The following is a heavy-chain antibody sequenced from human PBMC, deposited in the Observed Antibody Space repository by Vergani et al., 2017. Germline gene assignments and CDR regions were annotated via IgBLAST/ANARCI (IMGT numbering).Heavy chain of an antibody. V-gene: IGHV4-61*02. D-gene: IGHD1-14*01. CDR1: GASINNDFYY. J-gene: IGHJ3*01. CDR2: IYVSGIT. CDR3: ARDNNQLRPSSFDL. Sequence: QVQLQESGAGLVKPSQTLSLTCTVSGASINNDFYYWHWIRQPAGKGLEWIGRIYVSGITDYNSSLHSRVSMSVDTSKNQFSLTLTSVTAADTAVYYCARDNNQLRPSSFDLWGQGTMVTVS.